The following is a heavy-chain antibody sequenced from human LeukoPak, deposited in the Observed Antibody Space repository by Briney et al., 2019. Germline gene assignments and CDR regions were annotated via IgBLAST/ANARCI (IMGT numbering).Heavy chain of an antibody. Sequence: SETLSLTCTVSGGSISSGGYYWSWIRQHPGKGLEWIGYIYYSGSTHYNPSLKSRVTISVDTSKNQFSLKLSSVTAADTAVYYCARFSDSSGYGFDYWGQGTLVTVSS. V-gene: IGHV4-31*03. CDR2: IYYSGST. CDR1: GGSISSGGYY. D-gene: IGHD3-22*01. CDR3: ARFSDSSGYGFDY. J-gene: IGHJ4*02.